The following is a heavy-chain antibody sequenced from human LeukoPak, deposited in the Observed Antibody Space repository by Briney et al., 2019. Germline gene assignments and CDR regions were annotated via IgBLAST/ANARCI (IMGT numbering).Heavy chain of an antibody. CDR3: ARKGLMVGYFDY. J-gene: IGHJ4*02. CDR2: IWYDGSNK. V-gene: IGHV3-33*01. D-gene: IGHD4/OR15-4a*01. CDR1: GFTFSSYG. Sequence: GGSLRLSCAASGFTFSSYGMHWVRQAPGKGLEWVAVIWYDGSNKYHADSVKGRFTISRDNSKNTLYLQMNSLRAEDTAVYYCARKGLMVGYFDYWGQGTLVTVSS.